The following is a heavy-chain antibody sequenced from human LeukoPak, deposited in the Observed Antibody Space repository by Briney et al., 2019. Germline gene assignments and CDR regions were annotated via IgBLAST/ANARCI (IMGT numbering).Heavy chain of an antibody. V-gene: IGHV3-30*18. CDR2: ISYDGSNT. J-gene: IGHJ4*02. Sequence: GGSLRLSCAASGSIFNSFGMCWVRQAPGKGLEWVAVISYDGSNTYYVASVKGRFTISRDNSKNTLYLQMNSLTTEDTAVYYCAKEGAGGSSYYFESWGQGTLVTVSS. CDR1: GSIFNSFG. CDR3: AKEGAGGSSYYFES. D-gene: IGHD2-15*01.